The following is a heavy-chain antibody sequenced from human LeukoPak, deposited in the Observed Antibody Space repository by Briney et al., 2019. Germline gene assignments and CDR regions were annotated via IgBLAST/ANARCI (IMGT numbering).Heavy chain of an antibody. V-gene: IGHV5-51*01. J-gene: IGHJ4*02. CDR2: IRPANSDT. CDR3: ARRYCSGTTCYNFDL. Sequence: GESLKISCKGSGYTFTSHWIAWVRQMPGKGLEWMGSIRPANSDTRYSPSFEGQVTISSDKSISTAYLQWSSLEASDTAMYFFARRYCSGTTCYNFDLWGQGTLVTVSS. D-gene: IGHD2-15*01. CDR1: GYTFTSHW.